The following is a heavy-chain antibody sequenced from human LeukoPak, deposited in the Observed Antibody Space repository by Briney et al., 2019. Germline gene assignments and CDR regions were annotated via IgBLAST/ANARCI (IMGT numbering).Heavy chain of an antibody. D-gene: IGHD2-2*01. CDR3: AKVGPAAMYAFDI. CDR1: GFTLSSHA. J-gene: IGHJ3*02. V-gene: IGHV3-30-3*01. CDR2: ISYDGSHK. Sequence: GGSLRLSCTASGFTLSSHAMHWVRQAPGKGLEWVAVISYDGSHKYYADSVKGRFTISRDNSKNTLYLQMNSLRAEDTAVYYCAKVGPAAMYAFDIWGQGTMVTVSS.